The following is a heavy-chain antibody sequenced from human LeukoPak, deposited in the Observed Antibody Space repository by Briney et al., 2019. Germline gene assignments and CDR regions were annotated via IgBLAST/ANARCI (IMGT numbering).Heavy chain of an antibody. V-gene: IGHV3-48*03. CDR1: GFTFSSYW. CDR2: ISSSGSTT. CDR3: ASLSRGYGDYHYYFDY. J-gene: IGHJ4*02. Sequence: GGSLTLSCAASGFTFSSYWMNWVRQAPGKGLEWVSYISSSGSTTYYADSVKGRFTISRDNAKNSLYLQMNSLRAEDTAVYYCASLSRGYGDYHYYFDYWGQGTLVTVSS. D-gene: IGHD4-17*01.